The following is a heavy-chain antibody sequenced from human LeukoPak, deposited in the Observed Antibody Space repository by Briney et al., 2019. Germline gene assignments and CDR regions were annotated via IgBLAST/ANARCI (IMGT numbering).Heavy chain of an antibody. D-gene: IGHD3-22*01. CDR2: LSSSGSSI. V-gene: IGHV3-48*03. CDR3: ARGNYDSSGYPSYFDY. Sequence: GGSLRLSCAASGFTFSSYEMNWLRQAPGKGLEWVSYLSSSGSSIYYADSVKGRFTISRDNAKNSLYLQMNSLRAEDTAVYYCARGNYDSSGYPSYFDYWGQGTLVTVSS. J-gene: IGHJ4*02. CDR1: GFTFSSYE.